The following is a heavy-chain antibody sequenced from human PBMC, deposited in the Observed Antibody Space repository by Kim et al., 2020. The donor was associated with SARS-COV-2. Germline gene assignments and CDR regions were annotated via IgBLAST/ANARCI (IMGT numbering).Heavy chain of an antibody. CDR3: AKELAGSGSYYRFND. J-gene: IGHJ4*02. V-gene: IGHV3-23*01. D-gene: IGHD3-10*01. Sequence: ASVKGRFSISRANSKNMMFLEMSSLRADDTAVYYCAKELAGSGSYYRFNDWGQGTLVTVSS.